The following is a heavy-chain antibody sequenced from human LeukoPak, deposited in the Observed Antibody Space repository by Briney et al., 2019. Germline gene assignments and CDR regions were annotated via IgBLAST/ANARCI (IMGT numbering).Heavy chain of an antibody. Sequence: SETLSLTCAVSGGSISTYYWSWIRQPPGKGLEWIGYIYYSGNSNYNPSLKSRVTISVDTSKNQFSLKLSSVTAADTAVYYCAGLGASGNGYLSWFDPWGQGTLVTVSS. CDR1: GGSISTYY. J-gene: IGHJ5*02. D-gene: IGHD3-22*01. CDR3: AGLGASGNGYLSWFDP. V-gene: IGHV4-59*01. CDR2: IYYSGNS.